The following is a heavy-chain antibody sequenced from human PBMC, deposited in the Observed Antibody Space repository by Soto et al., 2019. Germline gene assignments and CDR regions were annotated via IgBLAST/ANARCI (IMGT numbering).Heavy chain of an antibody. CDR2: ISGRGDKT. Sequence: EVQLWESGGGLVQPGGSLRLSCAASGFTFSTYAMSWVRQAPGKGLEWVSGISGRGDKTFYADSAKGRFTISRDNSKNTLYLQMVSLRAEDTALYYCAKDVPGSSYTTTFDHWGQGTLVSASS. J-gene: IGHJ4*02. CDR3: AKDVPGSSYTTTFDH. D-gene: IGHD2-2*02. CDR1: GFTFSTYA. V-gene: IGHV3-23*01.